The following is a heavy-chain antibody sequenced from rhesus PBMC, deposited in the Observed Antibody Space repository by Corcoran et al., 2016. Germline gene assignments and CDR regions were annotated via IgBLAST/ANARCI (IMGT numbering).Heavy chain of an antibody. Sequence: QVQLQESGPGLMKPSETLSLTCAVSGYSISSGYGWSWIRPPPGKGREGIGYDGWRYGSTNYNPSLTSRVTISKDTSKIQCSRQLSAVTAADTALYYCAIAAYYSGSDYYTRDYWGQGVLVTVSS. CDR1: GYSISSGYG. D-gene: IGHD3-16*01. V-gene: IGHV4-127*01. J-gene: IGHJ4*01. CDR2: DGWRYGST. CDR3: AIAAYYSGSDYYTRDY.